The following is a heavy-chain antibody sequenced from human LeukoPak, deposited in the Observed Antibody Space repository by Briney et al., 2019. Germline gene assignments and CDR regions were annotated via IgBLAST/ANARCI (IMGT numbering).Heavy chain of an antibody. CDR2: IYHSGST. V-gene: IGHV4-59*08. Sequence: PSETLSLTCTVSGGSISSYYWSWIRQPPGKGLEWIGYIYHSGSTNYNPSLKSRVTILADTSKNQFSLKLSSVTAADTAVYYCASTVTTAYFDYWGQGTLVTVSS. CDR3: ASTVTTAYFDY. CDR1: GGSISSYY. D-gene: IGHD4-11*01. J-gene: IGHJ4*02.